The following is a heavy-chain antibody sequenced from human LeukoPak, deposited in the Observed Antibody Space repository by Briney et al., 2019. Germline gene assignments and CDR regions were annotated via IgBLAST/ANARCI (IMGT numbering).Heavy chain of an antibody. CDR2: IYATGST. V-gene: IGHV4-61*02. Sequence: SQTLSLTCTVSGDSISNANHYWSWIRQPAGTGLEWIGRIYATGSTNYNPSLKSRVTISADMSKNQSSLKLSSVTAADTAVYYCTRKQWVEYYFDSWGQGTLVTVSS. D-gene: IGHD6-19*01. J-gene: IGHJ4*02. CDR1: GDSISNANHY. CDR3: TRKQWVEYYFDS.